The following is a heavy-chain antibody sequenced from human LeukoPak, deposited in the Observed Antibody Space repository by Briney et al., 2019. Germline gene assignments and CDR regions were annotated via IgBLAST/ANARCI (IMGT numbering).Heavy chain of an antibody. CDR1: GFSFSSYG. Sequence: GGSLRLSCAGSGFSFSSYGMHWVRQAPGKGLEWMAFIRSDGSNKYYADSVKGRFTISRDNAKNSLYLQMNSLRAEDTAVYYCARWSTISHYYYYYMDVWGKGTTVTISS. D-gene: IGHD3-9*01. CDR3: ARWSTISHYYYYYMDV. J-gene: IGHJ6*03. CDR2: IRSDGSNK. V-gene: IGHV3-30*02.